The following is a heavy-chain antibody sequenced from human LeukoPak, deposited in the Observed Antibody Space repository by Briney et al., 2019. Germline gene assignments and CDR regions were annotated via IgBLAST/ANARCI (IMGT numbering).Heavy chain of an antibody. Sequence: ASVKVSCKASGYTFTNYYMHWVRQAPGQGLEWMGIINPSGGRTSYAQRFQGRVTMTRDTSTSTVYMELSSLRSEDTAVYYCARDLGDGYNPDYWGQGTLVTVSS. D-gene: IGHD5-24*01. V-gene: IGHV1-46*01. J-gene: IGHJ4*02. CDR2: INPSGGRT. CDR3: ARDLGDGYNPDY. CDR1: GYTFTNYY.